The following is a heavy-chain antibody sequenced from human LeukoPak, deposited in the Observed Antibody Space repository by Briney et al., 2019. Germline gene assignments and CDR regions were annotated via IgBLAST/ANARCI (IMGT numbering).Heavy chain of an antibody. CDR2: ISSSSSYI. J-gene: IGHJ3*01. Sequence: GGSLRLSCAASGFTFSSYSMNWVRQAPGKGLEWVSSISSSSSYIYYADSVKGRFTISRDNAKNSLYLQMNSLRAEDTAVYYCARGPTVVTPGGWGQGTMVTVSS. CDR3: ARGPTVVTPGG. D-gene: IGHD4-23*01. CDR1: GFTFSSYS. V-gene: IGHV3-21*01.